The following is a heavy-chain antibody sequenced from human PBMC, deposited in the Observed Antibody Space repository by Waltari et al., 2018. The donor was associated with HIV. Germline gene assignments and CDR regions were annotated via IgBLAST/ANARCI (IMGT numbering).Heavy chain of an antibody. D-gene: IGHD3-10*01. V-gene: IGHV5-51*01. CDR1: GYILTNYW. CDR2: IYPGDSDV. Sequence: EVQLVQSGAEVKKPGESLKISCEASGYILTNYWIGWVRQIPGKGLEWMGIIYPGDSDVRYSLSFQGQVTISADKSISTVYLQGSTLKTSDTAVYYCARQFGDSWGQGTLVTVSS. CDR3: ARQFGDS. J-gene: IGHJ4*02.